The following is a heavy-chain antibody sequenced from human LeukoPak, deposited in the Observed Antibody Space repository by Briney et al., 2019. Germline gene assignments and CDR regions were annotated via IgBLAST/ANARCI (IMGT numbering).Heavy chain of an antibody. Sequence: ASVKVSCKASGGTFSNHAVSWVRQAPGQGLEWMGGIIPIFGTANYAQKFQGRVTITADESTSTAYMELSSLRSEDTAVYYCASIPERLLWFGELVSGAFDIWGQGTMVTVSS. CDR1: GGTFSNHA. CDR3: ASIPERLLWFGELVSGAFDI. CDR2: IIPIFGTA. D-gene: IGHD3-10*01. V-gene: IGHV1-69*13. J-gene: IGHJ3*02.